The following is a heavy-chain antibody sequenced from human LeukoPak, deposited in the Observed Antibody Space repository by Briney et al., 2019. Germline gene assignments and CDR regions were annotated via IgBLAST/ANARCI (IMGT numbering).Heavy chain of an antibody. V-gene: IGHV3-23*01. Sequence: GGSLRLSCTASGFTVSNNYMTWVRQAPGMGLEWVSTIRRSGDSTYYADSVRGRFTISRDTSKNTLYLQMNSLRADDTAIYFCAKSLSAYYFDQWGQGTQVTVSS. CDR3: AKSLSAYYFDQ. J-gene: IGHJ4*02. CDR2: IRRSGDST. D-gene: IGHD3-3*01. CDR1: GFTVSNNY.